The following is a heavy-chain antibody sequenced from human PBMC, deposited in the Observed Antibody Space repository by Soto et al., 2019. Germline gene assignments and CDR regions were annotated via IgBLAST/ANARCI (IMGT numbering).Heavy chain of an antibody. CDR3: ARAIITIFGVVRGSYYYYMDV. V-gene: IGHV4-34*01. D-gene: IGHD3-3*01. Sequence: SETLSLTCAVYGGSFSGYYWSWIRQPPGKGLEWIGEINHSRSTNYNPSLKSRVTISVDTSKNQFSLKLSSVTAADTVLYYCARAIITIFGVVRGSYYYYMDVWGKGTTVT. J-gene: IGHJ6*03. CDR1: GGSFSGYY. CDR2: INHSRST.